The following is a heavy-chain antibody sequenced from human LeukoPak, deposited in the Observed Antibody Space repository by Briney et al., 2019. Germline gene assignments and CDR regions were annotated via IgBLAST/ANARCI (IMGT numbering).Heavy chain of an antibody. Sequence: SETLFLTCTVSGGSISSYYWSWIRQPPGKGLEWIGYIYYSGSTNYNPSLESRVTISLDTSKNQFSLKLSSVTAADTAVYYCAREGSSGWYRDAFDIWGQGTMVTVSS. CDR1: GGSISSYY. J-gene: IGHJ3*02. CDR2: IYYSGST. CDR3: AREGSSGWYRDAFDI. D-gene: IGHD6-19*01. V-gene: IGHV4-59*12.